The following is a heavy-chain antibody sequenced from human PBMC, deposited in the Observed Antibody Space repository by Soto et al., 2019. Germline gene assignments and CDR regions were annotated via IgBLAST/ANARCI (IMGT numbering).Heavy chain of an antibody. CDR3: ARGALRYFDWLYHFDY. CDR2: ISAYNGNT. J-gene: IGHJ4*02. V-gene: IGHV1-18*01. D-gene: IGHD3-9*01. CDR1: GYTFTSYG. Sequence: ASVKVACKASGYTFTSYGSSWVRQAHGQGLEWMGWISAYNGNTNYAQKLQGRVTMTTDTSTSTAYMELRSLRSDDTAVYYCARGALRYFDWLYHFDYWGQGTLVTVSS.